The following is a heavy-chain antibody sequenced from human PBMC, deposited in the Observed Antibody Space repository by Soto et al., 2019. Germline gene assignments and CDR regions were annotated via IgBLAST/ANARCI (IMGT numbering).Heavy chain of an antibody. CDR1: GGSISSSSYY. D-gene: IGHD6-13*01. J-gene: IGHJ6*02. V-gene: IGHV4-39*01. Sequence: KPSETLSLTCTVSGGSISSSSYYWGWIRQPPGKGLEWIGSIYYSGSTYYNPSLKSRVTISVDTSKNQFSLKLSSVTAADTAVYYCASSEAAGTTYGMDVWGQGTTVTVSS. CDR3: ASSEAAGTTYGMDV. CDR2: IYYSGST.